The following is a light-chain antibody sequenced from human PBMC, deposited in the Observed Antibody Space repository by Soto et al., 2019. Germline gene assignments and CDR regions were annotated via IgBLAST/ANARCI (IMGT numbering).Light chain of an antibody. CDR3: QQYCTSHLT. Sequence: EIGLTQSPGTLSLSPGERATLSCRASQSVSSDNLAWYQQKPGQAPRLLIYGASHRATGIPDRIRGSGSGTEVTLTISILEPEDFAVYYCQQYCTSHLTFGGGTKVEIK. CDR1: QSVSSDN. V-gene: IGKV3-20*01. CDR2: GAS. J-gene: IGKJ4*01.